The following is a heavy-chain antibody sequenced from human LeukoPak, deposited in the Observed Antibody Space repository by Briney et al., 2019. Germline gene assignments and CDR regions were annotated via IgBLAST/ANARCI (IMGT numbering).Heavy chain of an antibody. Sequence: GGSLRLSCAASGFTFSSYWMHWVRQAPGKGLVWVSRINSDGSSTNYADSVKGRFTISRDNAKNSLYLQMNSLRAEDTAVYYCARDLIMITFGGVGHDAFDIWGQGTMVTVSS. CDR2: INSDGSST. D-gene: IGHD3-16*01. V-gene: IGHV3-74*01. CDR1: GFTFSSYW. CDR3: ARDLIMITFGGVGHDAFDI. J-gene: IGHJ3*02.